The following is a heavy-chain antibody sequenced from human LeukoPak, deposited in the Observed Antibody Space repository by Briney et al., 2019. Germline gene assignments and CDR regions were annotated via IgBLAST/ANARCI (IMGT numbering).Heavy chain of an antibody. V-gene: IGHV3-48*01. D-gene: IGHD5-24*01. J-gene: IGHJ4*02. CDR1: GFTFSAYS. CDR2: IGISSGNT. Sequence: GGSLRLSCAASGFTFSAYSMNWVRQAPGKGLEWISYIGISSGNTKYADSVKGRSTISGDKAKNSLYLQMNSLRVEDTAVYYCARDYKYAFDNWGQGTLVTASS. CDR3: ARDYKYAFDN.